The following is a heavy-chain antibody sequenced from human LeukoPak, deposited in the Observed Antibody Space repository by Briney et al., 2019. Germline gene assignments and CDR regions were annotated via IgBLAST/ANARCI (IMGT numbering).Heavy chain of an antibody. V-gene: IGHV3-74*01. CDR2: INSDGSST. CDR3: ARGGDYGSFDY. Sequence: GGSLRLSCAASGFTFSSYWMHWVRQAPGKGLVWVSRINSDGSSTSYADSVEGRFTISRDNAKNTLYLQMNSLRAEDTAVYYCARGGDYGSFDYWGQGTLVTVSS. CDR1: GFTFSSYW. J-gene: IGHJ4*02. D-gene: IGHD4-17*01.